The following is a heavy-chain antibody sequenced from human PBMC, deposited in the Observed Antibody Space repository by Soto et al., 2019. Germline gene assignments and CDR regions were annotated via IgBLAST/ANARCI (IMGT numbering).Heavy chain of an antibody. CDR3: ATKVFSGSGSYRGWFEP. CDR1: GFTFSSYA. CDR2: ISGSGDST. Sequence: EVQLLESGGGLVQPGGSLRLSCAASGFTFSSYAMNWVRQAPGKGLEWVSIISGSGDSTYYADSVQGRFTISRDTTTNRLYLQMNSLRAEDTAVYYCATKVFSGSGSYRGWFEPWGQGSLVTVSS. J-gene: IGHJ5*02. D-gene: IGHD3-10*01. V-gene: IGHV3-23*01.